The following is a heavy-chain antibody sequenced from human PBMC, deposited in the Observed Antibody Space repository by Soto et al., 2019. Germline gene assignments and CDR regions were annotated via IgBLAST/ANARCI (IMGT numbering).Heavy chain of an antibody. J-gene: IGHJ4*02. CDR2: IYYSGST. CDR3: ARLDSGSYLYYFDY. Sequence: SETLSLTCTVSGGSISSGGYYWGWIRQPPGKGLEWIGSIYYSGSTYYNPSLKSRVTISVDTSKNQFSLKLSSVTAADTAVYYCARLDSGSYLYYFDYWGQGTLVTVSS. CDR1: GGSISSGGYY. D-gene: IGHD1-26*01. V-gene: IGHV4-39*01.